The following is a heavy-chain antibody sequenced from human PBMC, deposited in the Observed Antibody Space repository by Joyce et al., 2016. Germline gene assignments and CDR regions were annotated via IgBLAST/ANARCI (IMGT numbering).Heavy chain of an antibody. CDR2: IIPIFGTA. J-gene: IGHJ4*02. CDR3: ARTNYASGTYYIDY. V-gene: IGHV1-69*01. Sequence: QVQLVQSGAEVKKPGSSVRVSCKASGGTFSRYAISWVRQAPGQGLEWMGGIIPIFGTANYVQKFQDRVTITADESTSTAYMELRSLKSEDTAVYYCARTNYASGTYYIDYWGQGTLVTVSS. CDR1: GGTFSRYA. D-gene: IGHD3-10*01.